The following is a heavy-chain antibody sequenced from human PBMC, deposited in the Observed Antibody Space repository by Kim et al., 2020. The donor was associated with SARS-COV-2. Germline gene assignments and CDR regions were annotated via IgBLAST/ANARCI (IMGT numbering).Heavy chain of an antibody. CDR2: INHSGST. Sequence: SETPSLTCAVYGGSFSGYYWSWIRQPPGKGLEWIGEINHSGSTNYNPSLKSRVTISVDTSKNQFSLKLSSVTAADTAVYYCASSPSIAARLRDYWGQGTLVTVSS. CDR1: GGSFSGYY. D-gene: IGHD6-6*01. J-gene: IGHJ4*02. CDR3: ASSPSIAARLRDY. V-gene: IGHV4-34*01.